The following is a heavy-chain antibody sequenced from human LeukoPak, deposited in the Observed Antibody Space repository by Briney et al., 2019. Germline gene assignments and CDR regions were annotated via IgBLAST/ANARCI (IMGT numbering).Heavy chain of an antibody. J-gene: IGHJ6*02. CDR1: GYTFTSYG. CDR2: IIPIFGTA. Sequence: SVKVSCKASGYTFTSYGISWVRQAPGQGLEWMGGIIPIFGTANYAQKFQGRVTITADESTSTAYMELSSLRSEDTAVYYCARSTQLMVYADYYYGMDVWGQGTTVTVSS. CDR3: ARSTQLMVYADYYYGMDV. D-gene: IGHD2-8*01. V-gene: IGHV1-69*13.